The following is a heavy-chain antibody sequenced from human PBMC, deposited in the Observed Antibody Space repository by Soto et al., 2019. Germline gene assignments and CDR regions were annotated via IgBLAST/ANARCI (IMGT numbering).Heavy chain of an antibody. CDR2: IYPGDSDT. V-gene: IGHV5-51*01. Sequence: EVQLVQSGAEVKKPGESLKISCKASGYGFSSLWIAWVRQMPGKGLEWMGIIYPGDSDTRYSPSFQGQVTISADKSISTAYLQWRRLEASDTAIYCCVRSSSLTTLANWGQGTLVSVSS. J-gene: IGHJ4*02. CDR1: GYGFSSLW. D-gene: IGHD4-17*01. CDR3: VRSSSLTTLAN.